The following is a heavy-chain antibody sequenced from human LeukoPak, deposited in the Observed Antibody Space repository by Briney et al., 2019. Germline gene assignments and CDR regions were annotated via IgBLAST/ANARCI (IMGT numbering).Heavy chain of an antibody. J-gene: IGHJ1*01. CDR2: IFSSGST. D-gene: IGHD3-22*01. CDR3: ARLKYYYDSSGYRAEYFQH. V-gene: IGHV4-4*07. CDR1: GGSISNYY. Sequence: SETLSLTCTVSGGSISNYYWSWIRQPAGKGLEWIGRIFSSGSTNYNPSLKSRVTMSVDTSKNQFSLKLSSVTAADTAVYYCARLKYYYDSSGYRAEYFQHWGQGTLVTVSS.